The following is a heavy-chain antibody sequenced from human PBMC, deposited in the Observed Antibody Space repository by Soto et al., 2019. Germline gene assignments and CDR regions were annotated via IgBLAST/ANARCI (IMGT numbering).Heavy chain of an antibody. CDR3: ARDSDFWSTYYYYYGMDV. Sequence: SETLSLTCTVSGDSISSADYYWSWIRQTPGKGLEWIGHILYSGTTYYNPSLKSRLTISVDTSKNQFSLKLSSVTAADTAVYYCARDSDFWSTYYYYYGMDVWGQGTTVTVSS. V-gene: IGHV4-30-4*01. J-gene: IGHJ6*02. CDR1: GDSISSADYY. D-gene: IGHD3-3*01. CDR2: ILYSGTT.